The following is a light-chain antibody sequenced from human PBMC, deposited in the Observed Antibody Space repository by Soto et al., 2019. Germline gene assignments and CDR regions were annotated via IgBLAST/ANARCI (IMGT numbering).Light chain of an antibody. CDR1: QSVLYSSKNKNS. J-gene: IGKJ4*01. Sequence: DIVMTQSPDSLAVSLGERATINCKSSQSVLYSSKNKNSLVWYQQKPGQPPKLLIYWASTRESGVPDRFSGSGSGTDFTLTISSLQAEDVAVYYCQQHYSDPLTFGGGTKVESK. V-gene: IGKV4-1*01. CDR3: QQHYSDPLT. CDR2: WAS.